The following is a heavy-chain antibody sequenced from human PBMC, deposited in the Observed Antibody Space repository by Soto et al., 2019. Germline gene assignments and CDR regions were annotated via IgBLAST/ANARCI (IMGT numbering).Heavy chain of an antibody. CDR2: IYWDDDK. CDR1: GFSLSTSGVG. Sequence: HITLKESGPPLVEPTQTLTLTCAFSGFSLSTSGVGVGWIRQPPGKALEWLAFIYWDDDKRYNPSLRTRLTIIKXXSXNXXVLVMTNIDPVDTATYYCAYRQEYRGSWDSGWFDPWGQGTLVTVSS. V-gene: IGHV2-5*02. D-gene: IGHD6-6*01. CDR3: AYRQEYRGSWDSGWFDP. J-gene: IGHJ5*02.